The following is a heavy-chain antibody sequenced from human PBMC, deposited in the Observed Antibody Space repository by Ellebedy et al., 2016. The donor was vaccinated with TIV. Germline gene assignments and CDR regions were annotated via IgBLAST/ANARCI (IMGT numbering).Heavy chain of an antibody. V-gene: IGHV4-34*01. CDR2: VNQNGRT. CDR3: AEGRSGWYYFDY. CDR1: GGSFSGYY. D-gene: IGHD6-13*01. Sequence: SETLSLTCAVYGGSFSGYYWSWVRQPPGKGLEWIGEVNQNGRTNYHPSLKSRVTISVDTSKKQFSLRLSSVTAADTAVYYCAEGRSGWYYFDYWGQGTLVTVSS. J-gene: IGHJ4*02.